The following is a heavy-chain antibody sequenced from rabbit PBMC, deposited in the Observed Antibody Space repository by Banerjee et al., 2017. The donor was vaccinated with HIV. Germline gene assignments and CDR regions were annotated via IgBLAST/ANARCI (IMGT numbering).Heavy chain of an antibody. D-gene: IGHD4-2*01. J-gene: IGHJ3*01. V-gene: IGHV1S45*01. CDR3: ARDGVYTGPDYDL. Sequence: QEQLVESGGGLVQPEGSLTLTCKASGFTLSSYWMWWVRQAPGKGLEWIGCIWTGSGSTYYANWAKGRFTISKTSSTTVTLQMTSLTAADTATYFCARDGVYTGPDYDLWGQGTLVTVS. CDR2: IWTGSGST. CDR1: GFTLSSYW.